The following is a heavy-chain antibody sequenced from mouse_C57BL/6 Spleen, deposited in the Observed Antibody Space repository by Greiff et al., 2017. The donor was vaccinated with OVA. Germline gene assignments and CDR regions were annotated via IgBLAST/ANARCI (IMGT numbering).Heavy chain of an antibody. J-gene: IGHJ2*01. CDR1: GFTFSSYA. CDR3: AADYYGSSFFDY. Sequence: DVMLVESGGGLVKPGGSLKLSCAASGFTFSSYAMSWVRQTPEKRLEWVATISDGGSYTYYPDNVKGRFTISRDNAKNNLYLQMSHLKSEDTAMYYCAADYYGSSFFDYWGQGTTLTVSS. V-gene: IGHV5-4*03. D-gene: IGHD1-1*01. CDR2: ISDGGSYT.